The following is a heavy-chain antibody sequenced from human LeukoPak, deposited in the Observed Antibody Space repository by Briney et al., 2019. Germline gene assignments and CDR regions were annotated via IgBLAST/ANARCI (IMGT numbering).Heavy chain of an antibody. CDR1: RYTFTGYY. V-gene: IGHV1-2*02. Sequence: ASVKVSCKASRYTFTGYYIHWVRQAPGLGLEWMGWINPNSGGTKYAQKFQGRVTMTRGTSISTAYMELSRLRSDDTAVYFCARGSQWLVGDFWGQGTLVTVSS. CDR2: INPNSGGT. J-gene: IGHJ4*02. CDR3: ARGSQWLVGDF. D-gene: IGHD6-19*01.